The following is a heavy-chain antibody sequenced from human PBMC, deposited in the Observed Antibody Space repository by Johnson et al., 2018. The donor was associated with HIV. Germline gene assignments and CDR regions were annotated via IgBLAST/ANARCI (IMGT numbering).Heavy chain of an antibody. CDR2: VYSGATT. CDR3: TRRSPYDAFDI. Sequence: VQPVESGGGLVQPGGSLRLSCAASGFTVSSNYMSWVRQAPGTGLESVSAVYSGATTHYADYATGRSTISRDNSKNTLYLQMNSLRAENTAVYYCTRRSPYDAFDIWSQGTMVTVSS. V-gene: IGHV3-66*02. J-gene: IGHJ3*02. CDR1: GFTVSSNY.